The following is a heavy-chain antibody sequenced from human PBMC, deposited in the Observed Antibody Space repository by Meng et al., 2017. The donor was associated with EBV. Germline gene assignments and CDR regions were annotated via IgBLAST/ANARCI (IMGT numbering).Heavy chain of an antibody. CDR1: RFTFSSYA. J-gene: IGHJ4*02. D-gene: IGHD6-19*01. CDR3: ARDPDSSGWYYFDY. Sequence: VQLGEVGGGLVQPGMSLRLSCAASRFTFSSYAMHWVRQAPGKGLELVAVISYDGSNKYYADSVKGRFTISRDNSKNTLYLQMNSLRAEDTAVYYCARDPDSSGWYYFDYWGQGTLVTVSS. CDR2: ISYDGSNK. V-gene: IGHV3-30-3*01.